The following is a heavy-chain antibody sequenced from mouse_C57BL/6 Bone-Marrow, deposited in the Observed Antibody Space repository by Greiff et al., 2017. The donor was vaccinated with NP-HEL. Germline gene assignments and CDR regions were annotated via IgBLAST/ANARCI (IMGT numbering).Heavy chain of an antibody. J-gene: IGHJ3*01. V-gene: IGHV1-7*01. CDR2: INPSSGYT. D-gene: IGHD1-1*01. CDR3: AGCYGSSSAWFAY. Sequence: QVQLKESGAELAKPGASVKLSCKASGYTFTSYWMHWVKQRPGQGLEWIGYINPSSGYTKYNQKFKDKATLTADKSSSTAYMQLSSLTYEDSAVYYCAGCYGSSSAWFAYWGKGTLVTVSA. CDR1: GYTFTSYW.